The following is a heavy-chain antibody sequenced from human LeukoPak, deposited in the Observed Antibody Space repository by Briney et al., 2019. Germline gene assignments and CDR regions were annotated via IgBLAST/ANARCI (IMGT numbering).Heavy chain of an antibody. CDR1: GGSISSSSYY. Sequence: SETLSLTCTVSGGSISSSSYYWGWIRQPPGKGLEWIGSIYYTRSTYYNPSLKSRVTVSIDTSKNQFSLKLNSVTAADTAVYYCARQSTIAAARIDPWGRGTLVTVSS. J-gene: IGHJ5*02. CDR2: IYYTRST. V-gene: IGHV4-39*01. D-gene: IGHD6-25*01. CDR3: ARQSTIAAARIDP.